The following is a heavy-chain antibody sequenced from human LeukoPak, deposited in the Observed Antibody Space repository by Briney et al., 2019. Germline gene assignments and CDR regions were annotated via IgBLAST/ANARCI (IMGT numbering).Heavy chain of an antibody. V-gene: IGHV3-21*01. CDR1: GFTFSSYS. CDR3: ARDNRGSDGSFDI. J-gene: IGHJ3*02. D-gene: IGHD3-16*01. Sequence: GGSLRLSCAASGFTFSSYSMNWARQAPGKGLEWVSSISSSSSYIYYADSVKGRFTISRDNAKNSLYLQMNSLRAEDTAVYYCARDNRGSDGSFDIWGQGTMVTVSS. CDR2: ISSSSSYI.